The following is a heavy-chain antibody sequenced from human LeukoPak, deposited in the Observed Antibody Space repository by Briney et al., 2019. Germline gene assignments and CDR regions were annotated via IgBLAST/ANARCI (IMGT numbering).Heavy chain of an antibody. J-gene: IGHJ4*02. D-gene: IGHD3-22*01. CDR2: INHSGST. CDR1: GGSFSGYY. CDR3: ASSFYYDSSANPAYFDY. V-gene: IGHV4-34*01. Sequence: SETLSLTCAVYGGSFSGYYRSWIRQPPGKGLEWIGEINHSGSTNYNPSLKSRVTISVDTSKNQFSLKLSSVTAADTAVYYCASSFYYDSSANPAYFDYWGQGTLVTVSS.